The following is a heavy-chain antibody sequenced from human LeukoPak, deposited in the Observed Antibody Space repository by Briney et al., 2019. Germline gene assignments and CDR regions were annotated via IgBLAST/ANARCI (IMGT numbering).Heavy chain of an antibody. CDR3: ARGAIFGVVIKRMGDYFDY. CDR2: IYTSGST. CDR1: GGSISSYY. J-gene: IGHJ4*02. Sequence: SETLSLTCTVSGGSISSYYWSWIRQPAGKGLEWIGRIYTSGSTNYNPSLKSRCTMSVDTSKNQFSLKLSSVTAADTAVYYCARGAIFGVVIKRMGDYFDYWGQGTLVTVSS. D-gene: IGHD3-3*01. V-gene: IGHV4-4*07.